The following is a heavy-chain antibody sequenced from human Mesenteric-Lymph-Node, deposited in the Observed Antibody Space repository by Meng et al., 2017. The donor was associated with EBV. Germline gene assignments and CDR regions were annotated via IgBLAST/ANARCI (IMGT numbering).Heavy chain of an antibody. V-gene: IGHV4-34*01. CDR1: GYSISGYV. CDR2: INHSGGT. J-gene: IGHJ4*02. CDR3: ARGGGVLTPLDY. Sequence: QGPFHQWGAGLLNPSESLCITFVVYGYSISGYVCSWIRQPLGKGLEWIGEINHSGGTNYNPSLESRVTISVDASKTQFSLKLRSVTAADTAVYYCARGGGVLTPLDYWGQGGLVTVSS. D-gene: IGHD4-23*01.